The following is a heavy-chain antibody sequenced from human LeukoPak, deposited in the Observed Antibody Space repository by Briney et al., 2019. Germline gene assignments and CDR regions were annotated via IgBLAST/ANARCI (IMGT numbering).Heavy chain of an antibody. J-gene: IGHJ4*02. CDR1: GFTFSSYS. CDR3: WLPTG. D-gene: IGHD3-10*01. CDR2: IKQDGSEK. Sequence: GGSLRLSCAASGFTFSSYSMNWVRQAPGKGLEWVANIKQDGSEKYYVDSVKGRFTISRDNAKNSLYLQMNSLRAEDTAVYYCWLPTGGGQGTLVTVSS. V-gene: IGHV3-7*01.